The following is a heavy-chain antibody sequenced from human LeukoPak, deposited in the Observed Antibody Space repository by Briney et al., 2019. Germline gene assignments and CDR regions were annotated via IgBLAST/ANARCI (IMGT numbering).Heavy chain of an antibody. V-gene: IGHV3-30*04. CDR2: ISYDGSNK. CDR1: GFTFSSYA. Sequence: GRSLRLSCAASGFTFSSYAVHWVRQAPGKGLEWVAVISYDGSNKYYADSVKGRFTISRDNSKNTLYLQMNSLRAEDTAVYYCAREPYYYYYMDVWGKGTTVTVSS. J-gene: IGHJ6*03. CDR3: AREPYYYYYMDV.